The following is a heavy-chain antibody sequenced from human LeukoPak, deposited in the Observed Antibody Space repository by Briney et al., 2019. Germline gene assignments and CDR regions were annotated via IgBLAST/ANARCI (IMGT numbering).Heavy chain of an antibody. Sequence: ASVKVCCKASGYTFTSYGISWVRQAPGQGLEWMGWISAYNGNTNYAQKLQGRVTMTTDTSTSTAYMELRSLRSDDTAVYYCASNQLGEYYYYGMDVWGQGTTVTVSS. CDR1: GYTFTSYG. V-gene: IGHV1-18*01. CDR2: ISAYNGNT. CDR3: ASNQLGEYYYYGMDV. D-gene: IGHD3-10*01. J-gene: IGHJ6*02.